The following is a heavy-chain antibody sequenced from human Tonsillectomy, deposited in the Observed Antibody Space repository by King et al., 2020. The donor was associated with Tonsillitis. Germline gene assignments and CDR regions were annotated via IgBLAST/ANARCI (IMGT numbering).Heavy chain of an antibody. D-gene: IGHD2-15*01. CDR2: IRGSGGST. CDR1: GFTFISYA. Sequence: VQLVESGGGLVQPGGCLRLSCAASGFTFISYAMIGVRQAPGKGLAWVSAIRGSGGSTYYAVSGEGRFTISRDNSKNTLYLQMNSLRAEDTAVYYCAKDIVVVVAATGENFDYWGQGTLVTVSS. V-gene: IGHV3-23*04. J-gene: IGHJ4*02. CDR3: AKDIVVVVAATGENFDY.